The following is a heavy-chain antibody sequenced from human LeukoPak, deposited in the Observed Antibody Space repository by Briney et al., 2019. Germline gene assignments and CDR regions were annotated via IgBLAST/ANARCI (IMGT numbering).Heavy chain of an antibody. V-gene: IGHV4-59*01. CDR1: GGSISSYY. CDR3: ARDEYYYEA. CDR2: IYYSGST. Sequence: ASETLSLTCTVSGGSISSYYWSWIRQPPGKGLEWIGYIYYSGSTNYNPSLKSRVTISVDTSKNQFSLKLSSVTAADTAVYYCARDEYYYEAWGQGTLATVSS. D-gene: IGHD3-22*01. J-gene: IGHJ4*02.